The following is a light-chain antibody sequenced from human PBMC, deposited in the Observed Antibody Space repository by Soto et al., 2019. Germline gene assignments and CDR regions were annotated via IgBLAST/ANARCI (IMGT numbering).Light chain of an antibody. J-gene: IGKJ2*01. CDR1: QSIRSN. CDR2: DAS. CDR3: QHYSGWPPMYP. V-gene: IGKV3-15*01. Sequence: EIVMTQSPATLAGSPGERATLSCRASQSIRSNLAWYQQKPGQAPRLLMYDASTRATGCPDRFSGSGSGTEFTLTISSLQSEDFAVYYCQHYSGWPPMYPFGQGTKLEIK.